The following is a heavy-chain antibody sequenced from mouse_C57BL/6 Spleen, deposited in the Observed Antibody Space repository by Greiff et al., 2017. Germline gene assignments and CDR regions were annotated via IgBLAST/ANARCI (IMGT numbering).Heavy chain of an antibody. Sequence: QVQLKQSGAELMKPGASVKLSCKATGYTFTGYWIEWVKQRPGHGLEWIGEILPGSGSTNYNEKFKGKATFTADTSSNTAYMQLSSLTTEDSAIYYSARGNNKYAEGGASGYYYAMGYWGERTSETASS. J-gene: IGHJ4*01. V-gene: IGHV1-9*01. D-gene: IGHD2-14*01. CDR2: ILPGSGST. CDR1: GYTFTGYW. CDR3: ARGNNKYAEGGASGYYYAMGY.